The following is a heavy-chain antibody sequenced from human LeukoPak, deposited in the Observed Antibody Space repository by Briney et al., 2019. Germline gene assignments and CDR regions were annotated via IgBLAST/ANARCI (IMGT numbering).Heavy chain of an antibody. CDR2: MYTSGST. D-gene: IGHD3-10*01. V-gene: IGHV4-61*02. CDR1: GGSISSGSYY. CDR3: ARGIYGSGSYHFRADDYYYYMDV. Sequence: SETLSLTCTVSGGSISSGSYYWSWIRQPAGKGLEWIGRMYTSGSTNYNPSLKSRVTISVDTSKNQFSLKLSSVTAADTAVYYCARGIYGSGSYHFRADDYYYYMDVWGKGTTVTISS. J-gene: IGHJ6*03.